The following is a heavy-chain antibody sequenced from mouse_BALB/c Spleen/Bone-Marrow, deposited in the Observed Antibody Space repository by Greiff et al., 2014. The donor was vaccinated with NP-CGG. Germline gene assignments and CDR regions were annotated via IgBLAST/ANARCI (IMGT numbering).Heavy chain of an antibody. Sequence: VQLKQSGPELVKPGASVKMSCKASGYTFTSYIMHWVKQKPGQGLEWIGYINPYNDDTKYNEKFKGKATLTSDKSSSTAYMELSNLSSEDAAVYYCARSYGSPFDYWGQGTTLTVSS. J-gene: IGHJ2*01. CDR1: GYTFTSYI. D-gene: IGHD1-1*01. CDR2: INPYNDDT. CDR3: ARSYGSPFDY. V-gene: IGHV1-14*01.